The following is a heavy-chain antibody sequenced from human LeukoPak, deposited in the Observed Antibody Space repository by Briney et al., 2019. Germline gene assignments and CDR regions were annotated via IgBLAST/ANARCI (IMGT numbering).Heavy chain of an antibody. V-gene: IGHV4-34*01. J-gene: IGHJ4*02. D-gene: IGHD6-13*01. CDR3: ARPNSSSGYYFDY. CDR2: ITHSGST. Sequence: SETLSLTCAVYGGSFSGYYWSWIRQPPGKGLEWIGEITHSGSTNYNPSLKSRVTISVDTSKNQFSLKLSSVTAADTAVYYCARPNSSSGYYFDYWGQGTLVTVSS. CDR1: GGSFSGYY.